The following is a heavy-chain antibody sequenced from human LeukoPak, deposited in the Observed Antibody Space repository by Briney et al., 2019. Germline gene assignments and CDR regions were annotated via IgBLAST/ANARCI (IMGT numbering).Heavy chain of an antibody. V-gene: IGHV4-34*01. J-gene: IGHJ5*02. CDR1: GGSFSGYY. Sequence: SETLSLTCAVYGGSFSGYYWSWIRQPPGKGLEWIGEINHSGSTNYNPSLKSRVTISVDTSKNQFSLKLSSVTAADTAVYYCARALGYCTNGVCYGGRRRLDPWGQGTLVTVSS. CDR3: ARALGYCTNGVCYGGRRRLDP. D-gene: IGHD2-8*01. CDR2: INHSGST.